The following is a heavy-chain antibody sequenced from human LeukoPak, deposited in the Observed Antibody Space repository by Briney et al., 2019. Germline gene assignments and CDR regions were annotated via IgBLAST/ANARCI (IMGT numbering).Heavy chain of an antibody. J-gene: IGHJ3*02. V-gene: IGHV3-9*01. CDR2: INWSSGSI. Sequence: GGSLRLSCAASGFTFDDYAMHWVRQAPGKGLEWVSGINWSSGSIGYADSVKGRFTISRDNAENSLYLQMNSLRAEDTALYYCVKDQYSSSWYGAFDIWGQGTMVTVSS. CDR1: GFTFDDYA. CDR3: VKDQYSSSWYGAFDI. D-gene: IGHD6-13*01.